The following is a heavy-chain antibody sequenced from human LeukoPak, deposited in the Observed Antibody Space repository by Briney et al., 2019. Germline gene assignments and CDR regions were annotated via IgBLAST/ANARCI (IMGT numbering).Heavy chain of an antibody. V-gene: IGHV4-31*03. CDR1: GDSFSSGRYY. J-gene: IGHJ5*02. CDR2: IYYSGST. D-gene: IGHD3-10*01. CDR3: ARDSWSYYGSGSRDHNWFDP. Sequence: PSQTLSLTCTVSGDSFSSGRYYWSWIRQHPGKGLEWIGYIYYSGSTYYNPSLKSRVTISVDTSKNQFSLKLSSVTAADTAVYYCARDSWSYYGSGSRDHNWFDPWGQGTLVTVSS.